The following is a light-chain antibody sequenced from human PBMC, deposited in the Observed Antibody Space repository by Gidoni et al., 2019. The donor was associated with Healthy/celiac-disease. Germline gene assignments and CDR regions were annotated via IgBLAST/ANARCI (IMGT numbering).Light chain of an antibody. CDR3: QQYGSSPRT. CDR2: GAS. J-gene: IGKJ1*01. V-gene: IGKV3-20*01. Sequence: EIVLTQSPGTLSLPPGESATLSCSASQSVSSSYLAWYQQKPGQATRLLIYGASSRATGIPDRFSGSGSGTDFTLTISRLESEDFAVYYCQQYGSSPRTFGQGTKVEIK. CDR1: QSVSSSY.